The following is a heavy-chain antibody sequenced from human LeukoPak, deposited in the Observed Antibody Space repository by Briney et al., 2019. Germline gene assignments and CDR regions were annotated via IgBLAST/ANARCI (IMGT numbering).Heavy chain of an antibody. D-gene: IGHD2-15*01. Sequence: GGSLRLSCAASGFTFSSYAMSWVRQAPGKGLEWVPAISGSGGSTYYADSVKGRFTISRDNSKNTLYLQMNSLRAEDTAVYYCAKDFKVVVVAATPDYWGQGTLVTVSS. CDR3: AKDFKVVVVAATPDY. CDR1: GFTFSSYA. V-gene: IGHV3-23*01. J-gene: IGHJ4*02. CDR2: ISGSGGST.